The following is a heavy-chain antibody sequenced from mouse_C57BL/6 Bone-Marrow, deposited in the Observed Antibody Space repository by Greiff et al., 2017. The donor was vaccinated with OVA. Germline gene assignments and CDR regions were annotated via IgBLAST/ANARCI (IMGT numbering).Heavy chain of an antibody. CDR3: ARRDAFYAMDY. CDR1: GFTFSDYG. V-gene: IGHV5-17*01. Sequence: EVHLVESGGGLVKPGGSLKLSCAASGFTFSDYGMHWVRQAPEKGLEWVAYISSGSSTIYYADTVKGRFTISRDNAKNTLFLQMTSLRSEDTAMYYCARRDAFYAMDYWGQGTSVTVSS. J-gene: IGHJ4*01. CDR2: ISSGSSTI.